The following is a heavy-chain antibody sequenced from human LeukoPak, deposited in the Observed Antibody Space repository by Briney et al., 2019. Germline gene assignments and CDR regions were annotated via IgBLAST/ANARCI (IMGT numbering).Heavy chain of an antibody. CDR1: GGSISSYY. D-gene: IGHD3-16*01. CDR2: IYYSGST. V-gene: IGHV4-59*12. CDR3: ARAYYDYVWGRSPFDY. J-gene: IGHJ4*02. Sequence: SETLSLTCTVSGGSISSYYWSWIRQPPGKGLEWIGYIYYSGSTNYNPSLKSRVTISVDTSKNQFSLKLSSVTAADTAVYYCARAYYDYVWGRSPFDYWGQGTLVTVSS.